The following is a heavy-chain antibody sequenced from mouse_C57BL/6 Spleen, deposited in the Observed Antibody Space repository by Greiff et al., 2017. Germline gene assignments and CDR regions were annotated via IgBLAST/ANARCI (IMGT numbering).Heavy chain of an antibody. CDR2: IYPGNSDT. D-gene: IGHD1-1*01. Sequence: EVQLQQSGTVLARPGASVKMSCKTSGYTFTSYWMHWVKQRPGQGLEWIGAIYPGNSDTSYNQKFKGKAKLTAVTSASTAYMELSSLTNEDSAVYYCTGDYYGSGLFDYWGQGTTLTVSS. CDR3: TGDYYGSGLFDY. V-gene: IGHV1-5*01. CDR1: GYTFTSYW. J-gene: IGHJ2*01.